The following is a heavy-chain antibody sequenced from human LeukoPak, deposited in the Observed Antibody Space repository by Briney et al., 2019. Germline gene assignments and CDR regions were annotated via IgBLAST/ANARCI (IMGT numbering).Heavy chain of an antibody. D-gene: IGHD1-1*01. CDR2: INYSGST. Sequence: PSETLSLTCTVSGGSISSYYWSWIRQPPGKGLEWIGYINYSGSTDYNPSLKSRVTISVDTSKNQFSLKLSSVTAPDTAVYYCARVSWFPGTSYYYMDVWGKGTTVTVSS. V-gene: IGHV4-59*01. CDR1: GGSISSYY. J-gene: IGHJ6*03. CDR3: ARVSWFPGTSYYYMDV.